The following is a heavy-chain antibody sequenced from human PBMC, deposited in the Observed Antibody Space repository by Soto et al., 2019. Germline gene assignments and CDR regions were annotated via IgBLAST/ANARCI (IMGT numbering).Heavy chain of an antibody. D-gene: IGHD2-15*01. CDR2: IYYSGST. V-gene: IGHV4-31*03. Sequence: PSETLSLTCTVSGDSITSGGYYWTWIRQHPGKGLEWIGYIYYSGSTYYNPSLKSRVTISVDTSRTQFSLKLSSVTAADTAVYYCVRGGDCSGGRCYSRWFDPWGQGTLVTVSS. CDR3: VRGGDCSGGRCYSRWFDP. CDR1: GDSITSGGYY. J-gene: IGHJ5*02.